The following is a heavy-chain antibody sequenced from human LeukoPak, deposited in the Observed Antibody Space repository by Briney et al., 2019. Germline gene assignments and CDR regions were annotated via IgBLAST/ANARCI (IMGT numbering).Heavy chain of an antibody. Sequence: PGGSLRLSCAASGLSFRNYGMHWVRQAPGKGLEWVAVIWYDGSNKYYADSVKGRFTISRDNSKDTLYLQTNSLRAEDTAVYYCARDRTGNDYWGQGALVTVSS. J-gene: IGHJ4*02. CDR3: ARDRTGNDY. D-gene: IGHD1-1*01. CDR1: GLSFRNYG. CDR2: IWYDGSNK. V-gene: IGHV3-33*01.